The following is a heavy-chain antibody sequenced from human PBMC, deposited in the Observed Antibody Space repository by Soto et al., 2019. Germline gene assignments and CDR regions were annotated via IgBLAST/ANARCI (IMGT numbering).Heavy chain of an antibody. CDR2: ISTKNGNT. CDR1: GGTFSSYA. V-gene: IGHV1-18*01. J-gene: IGHJ4*02. Sequence: GASVKVSCKASGGTFSSYAISWVRQAPGQGLEWMGRISTKNGNTNYVQKFRDRVTMTTDTSTTTAYMELRSLTSDDTAVYYCARDKEFPDYWGQGTPVTVSS. CDR3: ARDKEFPDY.